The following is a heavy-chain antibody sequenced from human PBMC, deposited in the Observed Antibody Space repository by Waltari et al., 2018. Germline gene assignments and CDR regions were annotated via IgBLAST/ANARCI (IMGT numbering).Heavy chain of an antibody. V-gene: IGHV4-39*01. Sequence: QLQLQESGTKLVKPSETLSLTCTVSGTSIAAHYFFWAWVRQSPGKGLEWIGSVLSSGQTYYNPSLKDRVTVSLDASKDQFSLKLTSMTAADTAVYFCAKHPNSLYYFDSWGQGTLVAVSS. CDR3: AKHPNSLYYFDS. CDR2: VLSSGQT. CDR1: GTSIAAHYFF. J-gene: IGHJ4*02. D-gene: IGHD2-2*02.